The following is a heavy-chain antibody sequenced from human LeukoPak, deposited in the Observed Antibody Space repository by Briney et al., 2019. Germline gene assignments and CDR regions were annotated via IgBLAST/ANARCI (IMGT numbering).Heavy chain of an antibody. D-gene: IGHD5-18*01. V-gene: IGHV4-59*11. Sequence: PSETLSLTCTVSGGSISSHYWSWIRQPPGKGLEWIGYIYYSGSTNYNPSLKSRVTISVDTSKNQFSLKLSSVTAADTAVYYCAAQAWIQLEDWFDPWAREPWSPSPQ. CDR2: IYYSGST. CDR1: GGSISSHY. J-gene: IGHJ5*02. CDR3: AAQAWIQLEDWFDP.